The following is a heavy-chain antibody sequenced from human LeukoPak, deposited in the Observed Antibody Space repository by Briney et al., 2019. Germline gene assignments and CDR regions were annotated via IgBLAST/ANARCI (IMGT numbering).Heavy chain of an antibody. Sequence: SETLSLTCAVYGGSFSGYYWSWIRQPPGKGLEWIGEINHSGSTNYNPSLKSRVTISVDTSKNQFSLKLSSVTAADTAVYYCASLVLLWFGEPSHIDYWGQGTLVTVSS. CDR2: INHSGST. D-gene: IGHD3-10*01. V-gene: IGHV4-34*01. J-gene: IGHJ4*02. CDR1: GGSFSGYY. CDR3: ASLVLLWFGEPSHIDY.